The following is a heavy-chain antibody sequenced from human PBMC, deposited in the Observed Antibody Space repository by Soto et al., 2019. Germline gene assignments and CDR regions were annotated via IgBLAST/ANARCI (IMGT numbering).Heavy chain of an antibody. Sequence: QVQLQESGPGLVKPSQTLSLTCTVSGGSISSGGYYWSWIRQHPGKGLEWIGYIYYSGSTYYNPSLQSRVTIAVDTSTNQFSLKLSSVTAADTAVYYCARDGSRCIAAAGNVWGQGTTVTVSS. V-gene: IGHV4-31*03. CDR3: ARDGSRCIAAAGNV. D-gene: IGHD6-13*01. CDR1: GGSISSGGYY. J-gene: IGHJ6*02. CDR2: IYYSGST.